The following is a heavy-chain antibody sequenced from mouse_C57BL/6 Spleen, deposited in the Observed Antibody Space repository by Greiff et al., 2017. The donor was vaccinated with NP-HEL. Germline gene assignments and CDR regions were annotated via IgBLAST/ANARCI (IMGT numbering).Heavy chain of an antibody. CDR3: ARHTVFDY. J-gene: IGHJ2*01. D-gene: IGHD1-1*01. CDR1: GFTFSSYG. CDR2: ISSGGSYT. Sequence: EVQVVESGGDLVKPGGSLKLSCAASGFTFSSYGMSWVRQTPDKRLEWVATISSGGSYTYYPDSVKGRFTISRDNAKNTLYLQMSSLKSEDTAMYYCARHTVFDYWGQGTTLTVSS. V-gene: IGHV5-6*01.